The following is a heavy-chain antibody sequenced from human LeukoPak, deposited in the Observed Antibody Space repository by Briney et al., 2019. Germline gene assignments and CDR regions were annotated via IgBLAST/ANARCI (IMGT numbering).Heavy chain of an antibody. J-gene: IGHJ4*02. CDR3: ATGSGLWSPDY. CDR2: INTDGSST. V-gene: IGHV3-74*01. Sequence: GGSLRLSCAASGFTFSSYWMHWVRRAPGKGLVWVSRINTDGSSTSYADSVKGRFTISRDNAKNRLYVQMNSLRAEDTAVYYCATGSGLWSPDYWGQGTLVTVSS. D-gene: IGHD5-18*01. CDR1: GFTFSSYW.